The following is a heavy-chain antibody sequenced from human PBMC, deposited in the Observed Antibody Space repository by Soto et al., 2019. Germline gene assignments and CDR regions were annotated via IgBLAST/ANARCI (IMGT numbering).Heavy chain of an antibody. J-gene: IGHJ4*02. V-gene: IGHV3-7*01. Sequence: EVQLVESGGGLVQPGGSLRLSCAASGFTFSSYWMSWVRQAPGKGLEWVANIKQDGSEKYYVDSVKGRFTISRDNAKNALYRQMNSLRAEDTAVYYCARDNGWYSSSWYGSTEAVVDYWGQGTLVTVSS. CDR2: IKQDGSEK. CDR3: ARDNGWYSSSWYGSTEAVVDY. CDR1: GFTFSSYW. D-gene: IGHD6-13*01.